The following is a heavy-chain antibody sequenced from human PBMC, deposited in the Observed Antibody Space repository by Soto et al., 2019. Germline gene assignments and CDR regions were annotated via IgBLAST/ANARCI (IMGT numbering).Heavy chain of an antibody. Sequence: QVQLQQWGAGLLKPSETLSLTCAVYGGSFSGYYWSWIRQPPGKGLEWIGEINHSGSTNYNPSLKGRVTISVDTSKNQFSLKLSSVTAADTAVYYCARLPAGRYYDFWSGYYPGDWFDPWGQGTLVTVSS. CDR2: INHSGST. J-gene: IGHJ5*02. D-gene: IGHD3-3*01. CDR1: GGSFSGYY. V-gene: IGHV4-34*01. CDR3: ARLPAGRYYDFWSGYYPGDWFDP.